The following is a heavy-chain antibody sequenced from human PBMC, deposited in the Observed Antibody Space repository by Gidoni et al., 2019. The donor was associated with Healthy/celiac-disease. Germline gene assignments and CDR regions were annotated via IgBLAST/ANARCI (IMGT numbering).Heavy chain of an antibody. CDR2: IKQDGSEK. Sequence: EVQLVESGGGLVQPGGSLRLSCAASGFTFSSYWMSWVRQAPGKGLEWVANIKQDGSEKYYVDAVKGRFTISRDNAKNSLYLQMNSLRAEDTAVYYCARENSFWVVVPAAMPSHYYYGMDVWGQGTTVTVSS. J-gene: IGHJ6*02. D-gene: IGHD2-2*01. CDR3: ARENSFWVVVPAAMPSHYYYGMDV. V-gene: IGHV3-7*01. CDR1: GFTFSSYW.